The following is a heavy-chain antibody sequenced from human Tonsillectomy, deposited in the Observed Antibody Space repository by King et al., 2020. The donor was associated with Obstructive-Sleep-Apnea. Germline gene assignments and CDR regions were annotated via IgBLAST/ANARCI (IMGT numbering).Heavy chain of an antibody. D-gene: IGHD5-18*01. CDR1: GFTFSSYA. V-gene: IGHV3-23*04. Sequence: VQLVESGGGLVQPGGSLRLSCAASGFTFSSYAMSWVRQAPGKGLEWVSAISGSGGSTYYADSVKGRFTISRDNSKNTLYLQMNSLRAEDTAVYYCAKDRRGYSYGSVYFDYWGQGTLVTVSS. CDR2: ISGSGGST. J-gene: IGHJ4*02. CDR3: AKDRRGYSYGSVYFDY.